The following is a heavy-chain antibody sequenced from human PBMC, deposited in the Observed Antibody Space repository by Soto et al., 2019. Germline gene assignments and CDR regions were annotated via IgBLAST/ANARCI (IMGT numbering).Heavy chain of an antibody. CDR3: ARKQKVFGELVAFDS. J-gene: IGHJ4*02. V-gene: IGHV3-20*04. CDR2: INWSGGST. Sequence: EVQLVEAGGGVVRPGESLRLSCAASGFALDVYGMSWVRQAPGKGLGWVSNINWSGGSTGYEGCMKGRFTLSRDTAKNYMYLHMNSLRAEDTALDYCARKQKVFGELVAFDSWGQGTLVTVS. D-gene: IGHD3-10*02. CDR1: GFALDVYG.